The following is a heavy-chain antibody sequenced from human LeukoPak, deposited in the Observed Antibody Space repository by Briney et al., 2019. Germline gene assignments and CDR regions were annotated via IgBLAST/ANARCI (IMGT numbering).Heavy chain of an antibody. CDR1: GFTFSSYA. CDR2: ISYDGSNK. J-gene: IGHJ4*02. Sequence: PGGSLRLSCAASGFTFSSYAMHWVRQAPGKGLEWVAVISYDGSNKYYADSVKGRFTISRDNSKNTLYLQMNSLRAEDTAVYYCAKGIGVTYYFDYWGQGTLVTVSS. D-gene: IGHD3-3*01. V-gene: IGHV3-30*04. CDR3: AKGIGVTYYFDY.